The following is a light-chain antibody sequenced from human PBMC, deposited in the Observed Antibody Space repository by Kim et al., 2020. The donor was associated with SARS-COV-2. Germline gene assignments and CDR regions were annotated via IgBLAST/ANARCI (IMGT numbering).Light chain of an antibody. V-gene: IGKV1-5*03. CDR3: QQYDSYPRT. CDR1: QSISAL. J-gene: IGKJ1*01. CDR2: KVS. Sequence: ASVENRVTMTCRDSQSISALLAWYQQKPGKVPKLLIYKVSNLESGVPSRFSGSGSGTEFTLTISSLQPDDFATYYCQQYDSYPRTFGQGTKVDIK.